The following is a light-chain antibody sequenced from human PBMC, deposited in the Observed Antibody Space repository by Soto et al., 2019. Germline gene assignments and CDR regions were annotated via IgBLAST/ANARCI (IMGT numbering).Light chain of an antibody. J-gene: IGKJ5*01. CDR2: DAS. Sequence: VLTQSPATLSLSPGERATLACRASQSVGRQLGCYKKKPGQATRLVIFDASNRAAGIPDRVSGTGSETDFTLTISSLEPEDFAVYYCQQRSNWPITFGQGTRLEIK. CDR1: QSVGRQ. CDR3: QQRSNWPIT. V-gene: IGKV3-11*01.